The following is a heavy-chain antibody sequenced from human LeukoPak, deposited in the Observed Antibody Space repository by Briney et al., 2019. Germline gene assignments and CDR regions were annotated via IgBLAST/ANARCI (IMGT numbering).Heavy chain of an antibody. D-gene: IGHD2-2*02. CDR2: ISGSGSST. CDR1: GFTFSSYA. CDR3: AKDRVVVPAAIGYYYGMDV. J-gene: IGHJ6*04. V-gene: IGHV3-23*01. Sequence: GGSLRLSCAASGFTFSSYAMSWVRQAPGKGLEWVSAISGSGSSTYYADSVKGRFTISRSNSKNTLYLQMNSLRAEDTDVYYCAKDRVVVPAAIGYYYGMDVWGKGTTVTVSS.